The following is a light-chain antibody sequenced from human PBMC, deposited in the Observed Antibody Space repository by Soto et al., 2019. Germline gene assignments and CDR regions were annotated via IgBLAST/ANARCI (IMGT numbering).Light chain of an antibody. V-gene: IGLV1-44*01. Sequence: QSVLTQPPSASGTPGQRVTISCSGSSSNIGSNTVNWYQQLPGTAPKLLIYSNNQRPSGVPDRFFASKSGTSASLAVGGLQSEDEADYYCAAWDDRLNGPVFGGGTKLTVL. CDR1: SSNIGSNT. CDR2: SNN. J-gene: IGLJ3*02. CDR3: AAWDDRLNGPV.